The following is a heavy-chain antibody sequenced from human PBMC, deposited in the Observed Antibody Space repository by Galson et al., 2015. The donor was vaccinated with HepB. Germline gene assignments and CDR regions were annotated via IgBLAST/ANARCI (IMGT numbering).Heavy chain of an antibody. CDR1: GFTFSSYS. CDR2: ISSSSSTI. CDR3: ARDRGYDLYSSGWWGPYFDY. D-gene: IGHD6-19*01. Sequence: SLRLSCAASGFTFSSYSMNWVRQAPGKGLEWVSYISSSSSTIYYADSVKGRFTISRDNAKNSLYLQMNSLRAEDTAVYYCARDRGYDLYSSGWWGPYFDYWGQGTLVTVSS. V-gene: IGHV3-48*04. J-gene: IGHJ4*02.